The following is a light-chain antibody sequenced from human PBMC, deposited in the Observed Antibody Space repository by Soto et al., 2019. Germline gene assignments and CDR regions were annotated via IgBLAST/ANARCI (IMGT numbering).Light chain of an antibody. CDR2: GAS. J-gene: IGKJ1*01. V-gene: IGKV3-15*01. CDR3: QHYSNWPWT. Sequence: EIVMTQSPATLSVSPGERATLSCRASQSVSSNLAWYQQKPGQAPRLLIYGASTRATGIPARFSGSGSGTEFTLTISSLQSEDFAVYYCQHYSNWPWTFGQGTKVDIK. CDR1: QSVSSN.